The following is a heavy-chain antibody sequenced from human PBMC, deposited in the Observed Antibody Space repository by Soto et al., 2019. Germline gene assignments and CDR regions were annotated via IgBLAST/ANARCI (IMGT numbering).Heavy chain of an antibody. Sequence: ITLKESGPTLVKPTQTLTLTCTFSGFSLSTAGVGVGWIRQPPGKALEWLAVIYWDDNQRNSPPLKSRLTITQDTSKNQVVLTMTNVDPVDTATYYCVLQKHQLHYFDYWGQGTLVTVSS. CDR2: IYWDDNQ. CDR3: VLQKHQLHYFDY. V-gene: IGHV2-5*02. J-gene: IGHJ4*02. CDR1: GFSLSTAGVG. D-gene: IGHD1-1*01.